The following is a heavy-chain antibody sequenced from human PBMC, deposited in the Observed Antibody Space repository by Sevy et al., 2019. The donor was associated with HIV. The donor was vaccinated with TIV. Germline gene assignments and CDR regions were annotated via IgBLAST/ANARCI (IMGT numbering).Heavy chain of an antibody. V-gene: IGHV3-7*01. Sequence: GGSLRLSCAASGFTFSSYWMSWVRQAPGKGLEWVANIKQDRSEKYYVDSVKGRFTISRDNAKNSLYLQMNSLRAEDTAVYYCARDRGSGWYFHYYGMDVWGQVTTVTVSS. CDR3: ARDRGSGWYFHYYGMDV. D-gene: IGHD6-19*01. CDR2: IKQDRSEK. CDR1: GFTFSSYW. J-gene: IGHJ6*02.